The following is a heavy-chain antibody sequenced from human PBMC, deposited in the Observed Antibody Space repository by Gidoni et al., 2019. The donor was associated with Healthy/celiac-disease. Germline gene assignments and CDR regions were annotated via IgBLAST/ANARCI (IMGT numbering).Heavy chain of an antibody. V-gene: IGHV3-33*01. CDR1: GFTFSSYG. D-gene: IGHD6-13*01. CDR3: ARDNILAAAGSNWFDP. CDR2: IWYDGSNK. Sequence: QVQLVASGGGVVQPGRSLRLSCAASGFTFSSYGMHWVRQAPGKGLEWVEVIWYDGSNKYYADSVKGRFTISRDNSKNTLYLQMNSLRAEDTAVYYCARDNILAAAGSNWFDPWGQGTLVTVSS. J-gene: IGHJ5*02.